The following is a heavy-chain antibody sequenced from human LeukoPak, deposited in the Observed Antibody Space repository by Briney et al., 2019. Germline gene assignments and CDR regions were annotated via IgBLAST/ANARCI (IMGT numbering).Heavy chain of an antibody. J-gene: IGHJ4*02. Sequence: SQTLSLTCTVSGGSISSGGYYWSWIRQHPGKGLEWIGYIYYSGSTYYNPSLKSRVTISVDTSKNQFSLKLSSVTAADTVVYYCARVVASLSWGFDYWGQGTLVTVSS. CDR2: IYYSGST. CDR3: ARVVASLSWGFDY. CDR1: GGSISSGGYY. V-gene: IGHV4-31*03. D-gene: IGHD2-21*01.